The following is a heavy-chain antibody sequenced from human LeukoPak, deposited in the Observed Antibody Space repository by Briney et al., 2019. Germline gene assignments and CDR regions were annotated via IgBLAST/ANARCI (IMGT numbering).Heavy chain of an antibody. Sequence: SQTLSLTCAVSGGSISSGGYSWNWIRQPPGKGLEWIGYIYQSGTTYYNPSLKSRVTISVDRSKNQFSLKLSSVTAADAAVYYCARGAIAAAARFDNWGQGTLVTVSS. CDR2: IYQSGTT. CDR3: ARGAIAAAARFDN. V-gene: IGHV4-30-2*01. D-gene: IGHD6-13*01. CDR1: GGSISSGGYS. J-gene: IGHJ4*02.